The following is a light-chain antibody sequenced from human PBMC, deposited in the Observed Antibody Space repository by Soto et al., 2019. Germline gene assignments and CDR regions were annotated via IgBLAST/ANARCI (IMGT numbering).Light chain of an antibody. V-gene: IGLV1-51*01. J-gene: IGLJ2*01. CDR2: DSF. CDR1: SSNIGRNY. Sequence: QSVLTQPPSVSAAPGQKVTISCSGSSSNIGRNYVSWCQQLPGTAPKLLIYDSFKRPSGIPDRFSGSKSGTSAALGITGLQTGDEADYFCGTWDSSLSALVFGGGTKLTVL. CDR3: GTWDSSLSALV.